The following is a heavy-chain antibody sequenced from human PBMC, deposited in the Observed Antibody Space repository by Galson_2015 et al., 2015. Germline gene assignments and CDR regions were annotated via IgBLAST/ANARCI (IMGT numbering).Heavy chain of an antibody. CDR1: GYTFTSYG. D-gene: IGHD3-9*01. Sequence: SCKASGYTFTSYGISWVRQAPGPGLEWMGWISAYNGNTNYAQKLQGRVTMTTDTSTSAACMELRSLRSDDTAVYYCARDRPHYDILTGYYDVEGDAFDIWGQGTMVTVSS. J-gene: IGHJ3*02. CDR3: ARDRPHYDILTGYYDVEGDAFDI. CDR2: ISAYNGNT. V-gene: IGHV1-18*01.